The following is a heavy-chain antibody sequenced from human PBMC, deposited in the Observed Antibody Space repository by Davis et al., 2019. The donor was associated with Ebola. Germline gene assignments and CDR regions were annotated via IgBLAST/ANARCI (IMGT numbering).Heavy chain of an antibody. CDR1: GFTFSSYA. CDR2: ISGSGGST. J-gene: IGHJ4*02. V-gene: IGHV3-23*01. D-gene: IGHD3-3*01. Sequence: GGSLRLSCAASGFTFSSYAMSWVRQAPGKGLEWVSAISGSGGSTYYADSVKGRFTISRDNSKNTLYLQMNSLRAEDTAVYYCARDSPYYDFWSGYYTYWGQGTLVTVSS. CDR3: ARDSPYYDFWSGYYTY.